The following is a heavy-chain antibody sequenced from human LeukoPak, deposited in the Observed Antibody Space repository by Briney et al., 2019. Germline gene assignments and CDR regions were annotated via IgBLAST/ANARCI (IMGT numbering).Heavy chain of an antibody. J-gene: IGHJ6*03. CDR3: ARGRLEIVVVVAATRGYYYYYYMDV. CDR1: GGSFSGYY. CDR2: IKRGGSS. D-gene: IGHD2-15*01. V-gene: IGHV4-34*01. Sequence: SETLSLTCAVSGGSFSGYYWSWIRQPPGKGLEWIGEIKRGGSSKYNPSLKSRGTISVDTSKNQFSLKLSSVTAADTAVYYCARGRLEIVVVVAATRGYYYYYYMDVWGKGTTVTVSS.